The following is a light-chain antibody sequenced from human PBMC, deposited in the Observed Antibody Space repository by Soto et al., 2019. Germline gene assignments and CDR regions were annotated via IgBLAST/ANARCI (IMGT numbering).Light chain of an antibody. V-gene: IGLV1-40*01. Sequence: QSVLTQPPSVSGAPGQKVTISCTGSSSNFGAGYDVHWYQQLPGTAPKLLLYGNNNRPSGVPDRFSGSKSGTSASLAITGLQTEDEADYYCQSYDTSLDALYVFGTGTKVTVL. J-gene: IGLJ1*01. CDR3: QSYDTSLDALYV. CDR1: SSNFGAGYD. CDR2: GNN.